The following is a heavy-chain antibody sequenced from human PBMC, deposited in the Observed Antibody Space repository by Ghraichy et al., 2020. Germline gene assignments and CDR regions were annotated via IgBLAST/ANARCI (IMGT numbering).Heavy chain of an antibody. CDR3: ARGDREYSSSWYGEFDY. CDR1: GFTFSSYA. CDR2: ISYDGSNK. J-gene: IGHJ4*02. Sequence: GESLNISCAASGFTFSSYAMHWVRQAPGKGLEWVAVISYDGSNKYYADSVKGRFTISRDNSKNTLYLQMNSLRAEDTAVYYCARGDREYSSSWYGEFDYWGQGTLVTVSS. D-gene: IGHD6-13*01. V-gene: IGHV3-30-3*01.